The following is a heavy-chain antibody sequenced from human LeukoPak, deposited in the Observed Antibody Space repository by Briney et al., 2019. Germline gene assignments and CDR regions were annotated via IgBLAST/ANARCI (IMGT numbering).Heavy chain of an antibody. CDR2: IYYSGST. Sequence: SETLSLTCTVSGGSISSSSYYWGWIRQPPGKGLEWIGSIYYSGSTYYNPSLKSRVTISVDTSKNQFSLKLSSVTAADTAVYYCARVGPIAVAGTGYFDYWGQGTLVTVSS. J-gene: IGHJ4*02. CDR1: GGSISSSSYY. CDR3: ARVGPIAVAGTGYFDY. D-gene: IGHD6-19*01. V-gene: IGHV4-39*07.